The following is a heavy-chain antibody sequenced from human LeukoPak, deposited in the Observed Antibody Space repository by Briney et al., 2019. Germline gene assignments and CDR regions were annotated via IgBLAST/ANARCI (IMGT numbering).Heavy chain of an antibody. CDR2: IYSGGST. Sequence: PGGSLRVSCAASGLTVCSNYMRRVRQAPRKGPEWVSLIYSGGSTYHADSGKGRFTISRDNSKNTLYLQMNSLRAEDTAVYNCANLDPSLIYYYYMDVWGKGTTVTVSS. CDR1: GLTVCSNY. J-gene: IGHJ6*03. CDR3: ANLDPSLIYYYYMDV. V-gene: IGHV3-53*01. D-gene: IGHD3-16*01.